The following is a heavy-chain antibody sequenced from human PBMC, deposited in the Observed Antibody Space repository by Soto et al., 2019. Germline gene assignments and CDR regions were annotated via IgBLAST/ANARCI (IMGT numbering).Heavy chain of an antibody. Sequence: QVQLQESGPGLVKPSETLSLTCTVSGGSISSYYWSWIRQPPGKGLEWIGYIYYSGSTNYNPSLKSRVTISVDTSKNQFSLKLTSVTAADTAVYYCARRYYDSSGHAFDIWGQGTMVTVSS. J-gene: IGHJ3*02. CDR3: ARRYYDSSGHAFDI. V-gene: IGHV4-59*01. CDR1: GGSISSYY. D-gene: IGHD3-22*01. CDR2: IYYSGST.